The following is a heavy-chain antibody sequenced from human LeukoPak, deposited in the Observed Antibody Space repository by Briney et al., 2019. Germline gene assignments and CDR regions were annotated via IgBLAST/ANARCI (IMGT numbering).Heavy chain of an antibody. V-gene: IGHV3-48*02. Sequence: PGGSLRLSCAASGFTFSIYSMNWVRQAPGKGLEWVAYISQSSSTIYYADSVKGRFTTSRDNDKSSLYLQMNSLRDEDTAVYYCARGVLLDDYWGQGTLVTVSS. CDR2: ISQSSSTI. CDR1: GFTFSIYS. J-gene: IGHJ4*02. CDR3: ARGVLLDDY. D-gene: IGHD2-21*01.